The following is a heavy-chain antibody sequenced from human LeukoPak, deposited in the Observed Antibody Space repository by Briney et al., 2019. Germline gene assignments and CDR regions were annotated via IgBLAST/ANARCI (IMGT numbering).Heavy chain of an antibody. CDR1: GFTFRSYS. CDR3: AKLAAAGTGY. CDR2: ISTTSGHI. J-gene: IGHJ4*02. Sequence: GGSLRLSCAAAGFTFRSYSMNWVRQAPGKGLEWVSSISTTSGHIYYADSLKGRFTISRDNSKNTLYLQMNSLRAEDTAVYYCAKLAAAGTGYWGQGTLVTVSS. V-gene: IGHV3-21*04. D-gene: IGHD6-13*01.